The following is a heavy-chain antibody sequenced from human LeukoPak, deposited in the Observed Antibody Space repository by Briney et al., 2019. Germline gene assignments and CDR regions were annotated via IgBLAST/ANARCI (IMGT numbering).Heavy chain of an antibody. CDR2: IIPILGIA. Sequence: GASVKVSCKASGGTFSSYAISWVRQAPGQGLEWMGRIIPILGIANCAQKFQGRVTMTRDTSTSTVYMELSSLRSEDTAVYYCARSAESDYDYGDQGDAFDIWGQGTMVTVSS. CDR3: ARSAESDYDYGDQGDAFDI. J-gene: IGHJ3*02. CDR1: GGTFSSYA. V-gene: IGHV1-69*04. D-gene: IGHD4-17*01.